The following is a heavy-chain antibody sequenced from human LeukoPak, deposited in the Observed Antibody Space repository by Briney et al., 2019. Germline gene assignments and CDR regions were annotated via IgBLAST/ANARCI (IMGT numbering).Heavy chain of an antibody. CDR3: ARGGKYYYGSGILQGWFDP. CDR2: IYYSGST. CDR1: GGSISSFY. Sequence: SETLSLTCTVSGGSISSFYWSWIRQPPGKGLEWIGSIYYSGSTYYNPSLKSRVTISVDTSKNQFSLKLSSVTAADTAVYYCARGGKYYYGSGILQGWFDPWGQGTLVTVSS. V-gene: IGHV4-59*05. J-gene: IGHJ5*02. D-gene: IGHD3-10*01.